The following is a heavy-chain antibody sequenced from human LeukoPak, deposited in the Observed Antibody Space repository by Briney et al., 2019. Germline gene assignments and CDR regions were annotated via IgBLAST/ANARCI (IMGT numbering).Heavy chain of an antibody. D-gene: IGHD6-6*01. CDR2: IYYSGST. CDR3: ARAPPPTYSSSSCYYYYMDV. J-gene: IGHJ6*03. CDR1: GGSISSGGYY. Sequence: SETLSLTCTVSGGSISSGGYYWSWIRQHPGKGLEWIGYIYYSGSTYYNPSLKSRVTISVDTSKNQFSLKLSSVTAADTAVYYCARAPPPTYSSSSCYYYYMDVWGKGTTVTVSS. V-gene: IGHV4-31*03.